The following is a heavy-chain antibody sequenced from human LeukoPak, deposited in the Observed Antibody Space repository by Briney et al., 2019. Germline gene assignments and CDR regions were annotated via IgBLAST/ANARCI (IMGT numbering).Heavy chain of an antibody. CDR3: AKDRYSGLNTIDY. V-gene: IGHV3-30*18. J-gene: IGHJ4*02. Sequence: GGSLRLSCAASGFTFGSYSMNWVRQAPGKGLEWVAVISYDGSYKLYADSVKGRFTISRDNSKSTLYLQMNSLRAEDTAVYYCAKDRYSGLNTIDYWGQGTLVTVSS. CDR2: ISYDGSYK. CDR1: GFTFGSYS. D-gene: IGHD6-13*01.